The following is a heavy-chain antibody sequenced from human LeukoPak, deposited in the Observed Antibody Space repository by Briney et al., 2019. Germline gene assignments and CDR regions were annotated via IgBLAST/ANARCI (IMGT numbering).Heavy chain of an antibody. CDR2: FDPEDGET. D-gene: IGHD1-26*01. CDR3: ATGGSLGRDPKDY. Sequence: GASVKVSCKVSGYTLTELSMHLVRQAPGKGLEWMGGFDPEDGETIYAQKFQGRVTMTEDTSTDTAYMELSSLRSEDTAVYYCATGGSLGRDPKDYWGQGTLVAVSS. V-gene: IGHV1-24*01. J-gene: IGHJ4*02. CDR1: GYTLTELS.